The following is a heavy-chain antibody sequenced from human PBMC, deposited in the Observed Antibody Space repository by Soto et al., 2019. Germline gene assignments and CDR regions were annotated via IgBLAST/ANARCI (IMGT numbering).Heavy chain of an antibody. Sequence: QVQLQESGPGLVKPSQTLSLTCTVSGGSISSGGYYWSCIRQHPGKGLEWIGYIYYSGSTYYNPSLKSRVTISVDTSKNQFSLVLRSVTAADTAVYYCARRNGYSYYYGMDVWGQGTTVTVSS. V-gene: IGHV4-31*03. CDR1: GGSISSGGYY. J-gene: IGHJ6*02. CDR3: ARRNGYSYYYGMDV. D-gene: IGHD3-22*01. CDR2: IYYSGST.